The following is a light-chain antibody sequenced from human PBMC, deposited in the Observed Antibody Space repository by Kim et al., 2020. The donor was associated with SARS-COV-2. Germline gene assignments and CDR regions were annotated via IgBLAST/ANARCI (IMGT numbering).Light chain of an antibody. CDR3: QVWHTGGDRVV. V-gene: IGLV3-21*01. CDR1: NIGDYR. J-gene: IGLJ2*01. CDR2: YDT. Sequence: SYELTQPASVSVAPGQTARITCGGDNIGDYRVHWYQQKPGQAPLLVIYYDTDRPSGIPERFSGSNSGTTVTLTISSVEAGDEADYYCQVWHTGGDRVVFGGGTKL.